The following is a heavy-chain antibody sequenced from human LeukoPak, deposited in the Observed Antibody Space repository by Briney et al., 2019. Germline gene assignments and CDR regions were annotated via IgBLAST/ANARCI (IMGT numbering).Heavy chain of an antibody. Sequence: SEALSLTCTVSGGSISSSSYYWGWIRQPPGKGLEWIGSIYYSGSTYYNPSLKSRVTISVDTSKNQFSLKLSSVTAADTAVYYCARHANVVTMIVVGTIDYWGQGTLVTVSS. D-gene: IGHD3-22*01. CDR3: ARHANVVTMIVVGTIDY. CDR1: GGSISSSSYY. CDR2: IYYSGST. J-gene: IGHJ4*02. V-gene: IGHV4-39*01.